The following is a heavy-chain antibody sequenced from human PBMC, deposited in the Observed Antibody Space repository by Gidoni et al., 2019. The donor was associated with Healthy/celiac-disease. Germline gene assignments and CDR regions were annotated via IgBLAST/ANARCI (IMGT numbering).Heavy chain of an antibody. D-gene: IGHD3-10*01. Sequence: QVQLVESGGGVVQPGRSLRLSCAASGFTFRSYAMHWVRQAPGKGLEWVAIIWYDGSNKYYADSVKGRFTISRDNSNNTLHLQMNSLRAEDTAVYYCTRDGHYYGSGRASFDMWGQGTMVTVSS. CDR3: TRDGHYYGSGRASFDM. CDR2: IWYDGSNK. J-gene: IGHJ3*02. V-gene: IGHV3-33*01. CDR1: GFTFRSYA.